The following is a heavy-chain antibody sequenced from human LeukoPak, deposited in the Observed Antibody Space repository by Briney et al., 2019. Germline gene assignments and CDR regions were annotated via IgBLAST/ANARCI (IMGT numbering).Heavy chain of an antibody. J-gene: IGHJ4*02. D-gene: IGHD1-7*01. CDR3: ARVTSSGTTAWYFDY. V-gene: IGHV1-2*02. Sequence: GASVKVSCKASGYTFTGYYMHWVRQAPGQGLEWMGWVNPNSGGTNYAQKFQGRVTMTRDTSISTAYMELSRLRSDDTAVYYCARVTSSGTTAWYFDYWGQGTLVTVSS. CDR1: GYTFTGYY. CDR2: VNPNSGGT.